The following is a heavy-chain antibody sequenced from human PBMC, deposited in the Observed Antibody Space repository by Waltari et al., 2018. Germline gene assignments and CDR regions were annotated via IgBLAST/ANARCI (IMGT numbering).Heavy chain of an antibody. D-gene: IGHD5-12*01. CDR2: IIPIFGTA. J-gene: IGHJ4*02. CDR3: ARDLKGSGYDDALGY. CDR1: GGPFSSHA. V-gene: IGHV1-69*14. Sequence: QVQLVQSGAEVKKPGSSVKVSCKASGGPFSSHAISWVPTAPGPGLEWMGGIIPIFGTANYAQKFQGRVTITADKSTSTAYMELSSLRSEDTAVYYCARDLKGSGYDDALGYWGQGTLVTVSS.